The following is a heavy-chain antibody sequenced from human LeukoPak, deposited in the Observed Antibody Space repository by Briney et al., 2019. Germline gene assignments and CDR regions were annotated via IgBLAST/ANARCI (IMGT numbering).Heavy chain of an antibody. V-gene: IGHV4-39*01. D-gene: IGHD1-26*01. Sequence: PSETLSLTCTVSGGSISSSSYYWGWIRQPPGKGLEWIGSIYYSGSTYYNPSLKSRVTISVDTSKNQFSLKLSSVTAADTAVYYCARGGLDFDYWGQGTLVTVSS. CDR1: GGSISSSSYY. CDR2: IYYSGST. CDR3: ARGGLDFDY. J-gene: IGHJ4*02.